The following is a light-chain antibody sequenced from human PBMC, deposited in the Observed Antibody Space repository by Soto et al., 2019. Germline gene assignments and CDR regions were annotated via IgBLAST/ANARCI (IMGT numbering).Light chain of an antibody. CDR1: SSNIGSHT. V-gene: IGLV1-44*01. J-gene: IGLJ2*01. CDR3: AAWDDSLNGVV. Sequence: QSVLTQPPSASGTPGQRVTISCSGSSSNIGSHTVNWYQQLPGTAPKLLIYTNNQRPSGVPDRFSGSKSGTSASLAISGLQSEDEADYYCAAWDDSLNGVVFGGGTEVTVL. CDR2: TNN.